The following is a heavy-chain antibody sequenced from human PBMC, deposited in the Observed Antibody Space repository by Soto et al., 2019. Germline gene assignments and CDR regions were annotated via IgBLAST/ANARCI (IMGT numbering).Heavy chain of an antibody. D-gene: IGHD5-18*01. CDR2: IYYSGST. J-gene: IGHJ4*02. CDR3: ARKHSYGLFDY. Sequence: PSETLSLTCTVSGGSISSGDYYWSWIRQPPGKGLEWIGYIYYSGSTYYNPSLKSRVTISVDTSKNQFSLKLSSVTAADTAVYYCARKHSYGLFDYWGQGTLVTVSS. CDR1: GGSISSGDYY. V-gene: IGHV4-30-4*01.